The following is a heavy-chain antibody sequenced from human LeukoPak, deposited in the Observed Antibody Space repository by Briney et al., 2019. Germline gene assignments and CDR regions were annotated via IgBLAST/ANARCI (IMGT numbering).Heavy chain of an antibody. D-gene: IGHD1-26*01. CDR3: ARDQYSGSSANFDY. CDR2: INPNSGGT. V-gene: IGHV1-2*02. Sequence: GASVKVSCTAPGYTFSGSFMHWVRQAPGQGLEWMGWINPNSGGTNYAQKFQGRVTMTRDTSISTAYMELSRLRSDDTAVYYCARDQYSGSSANFDYWGQGTLVTVSS. CDR1: GYTFSGSF. J-gene: IGHJ4*02.